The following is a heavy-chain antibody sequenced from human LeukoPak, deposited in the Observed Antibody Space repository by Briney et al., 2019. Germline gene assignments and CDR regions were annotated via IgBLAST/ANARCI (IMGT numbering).Heavy chain of an antibody. Sequence: SETLSLTCTVSGGSISSYYWSWIRQPPGKGLEWIGYLFHSGTPRYNPSLKSRVTISADTSKNQFFLTLNSTTAADTAVYFCARRLGWKQQLVYFDYWGQGTLATVSS. J-gene: IGHJ4*02. CDR1: GGSISSYY. CDR3: ARRLGWKQQLVYFDY. CDR2: LFHSGTP. D-gene: IGHD6-13*01. V-gene: IGHV4-59*08.